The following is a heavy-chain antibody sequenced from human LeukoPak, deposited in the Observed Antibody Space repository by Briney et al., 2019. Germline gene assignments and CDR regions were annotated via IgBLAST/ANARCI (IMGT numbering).Heavy chain of an antibody. Sequence: GGSLKLSCAASGFTVSSNYMSWVRQAPGKGLEWVSVIYSGGSTYYADSVMGRFTISRDNSQNKPYLKMNSLRAEDTAVYYCASPSRSSISMPQFDCWGQGTLVTVSS. CDR2: IYSGGST. CDR3: ASPSRSSISMPQFDC. V-gene: IGHV3-53*01. CDR1: GFTVSSNY. D-gene: IGHD1-26*01. J-gene: IGHJ4*02.